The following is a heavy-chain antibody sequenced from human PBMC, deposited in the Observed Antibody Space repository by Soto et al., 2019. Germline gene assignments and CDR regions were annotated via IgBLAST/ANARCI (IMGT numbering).Heavy chain of an antibody. V-gene: IGHV3-7*01. D-gene: IGHD3-16*01. CDR2: IKEDGSEK. J-gene: IGHJ3*02. CDR3: ARTKGAVAFDM. Sequence: EVQLVESGGGLVQPGGSLRLSCAASGFDFSTYWMGWVRQAQGKGPEWVANIKEDGSEKHYVDSLKGRFTISRDNAENSLYLQVNSLRAEDTAVYYCARTKGAVAFDMWGQGTMVTGSS. CDR1: GFDFSTYW.